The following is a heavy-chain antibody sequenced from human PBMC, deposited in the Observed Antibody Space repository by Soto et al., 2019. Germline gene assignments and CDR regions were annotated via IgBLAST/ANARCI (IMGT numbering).Heavy chain of an antibody. CDR3: ERIWDYNFSGYNAPRGYGMDV. Sequence: WGTLSLTCTVSGGSISSSYWSWIRQSPGKALEWIGNIYYSGSTNYNPSLQSRVTISIDRSKSQFSLRLTSGTAADTAVYYCERIWDYNFSGYNAPRGYGMDVWGHGTMVTVSS. CDR2: IYYSGST. J-gene: IGHJ6*02. V-gene: IGHV4-59*01. CDR1: GGSISSSY. D-gene: IGHD3-22*01.